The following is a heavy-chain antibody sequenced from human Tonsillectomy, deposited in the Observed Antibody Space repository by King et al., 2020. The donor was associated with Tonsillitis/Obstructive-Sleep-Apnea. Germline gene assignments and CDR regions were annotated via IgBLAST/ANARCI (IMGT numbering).Heavy chain of an antibody. CDR3: ARARSLDYDGDAFDI. J-gene: IGHJ3*02. V-gene: IGHV3-66*01. Sequence: VQLVESGGNLVQPGGSLRLSCAASGLTVSSNYMSWVRQAPGKGLDWVSLIYSDGSSFHADSVKGRFTISRDNSKNTLYLQMNSLRAEDTAGYYCARARSLDYDGDAFDIWGQGTMVTVSS. D-gene: IGHD3-3*01. CDR1: GLTVSSNY. CDR2: IYSDGSS.